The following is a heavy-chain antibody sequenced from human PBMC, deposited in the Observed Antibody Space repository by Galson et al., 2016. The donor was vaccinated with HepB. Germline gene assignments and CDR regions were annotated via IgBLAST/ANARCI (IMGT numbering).Heavy chain of an antibody. Sequence: ETLSLTCAVSGYSISSGYQWGWIRQPPGKGLEWIGSIYHSGSTYYNPSLKSRVPISVDTSKNQFSLKLSSVTAADTAVYYCARGSLWYDYWGQGTLVTVSS. J-gene: IGHJ4*02. CDR3: ARGSLWYDY. CDR1: GYSISSGYQ. D-gene: IGHD6-13*01. V-gene: IGHV4-38-2*01. CDR2: IYHSGST.